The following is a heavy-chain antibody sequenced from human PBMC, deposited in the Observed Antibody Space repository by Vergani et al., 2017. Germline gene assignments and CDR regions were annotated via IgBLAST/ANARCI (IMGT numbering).Heavy chain of an antibody. J-gene: IGHJ4*02. CDR2: ISGSGGST. Sequence: EVQLLESGGGLVQPGGSLRLSCAASGFTFSSYAMSWVRQAPGKGLEWVSAISGSGGSTYYADSVKGRFTISRDNSKNTLYLQMNSLRAEDTAVYYCATDTLYDILTGYHEYYFDYWGQGTLVTVSS. CDR1: GFTFSSYA. V-gene: IGHV3-23*01. CDR3: ATDTLYDILTGYHEYYFDY. D-gene: IGHD3-9*01.